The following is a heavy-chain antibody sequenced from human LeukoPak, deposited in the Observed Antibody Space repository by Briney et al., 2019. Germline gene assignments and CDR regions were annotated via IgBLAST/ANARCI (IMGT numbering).Heavy chain of an antibody. CDR3: ATGASGWYPDY. CDR2: IASSGFT. J-gene: IGHJ4*02. V-gene: IGHV4-59*01. Sequence: SQTLSLTRTVSGGSLSSFYYTCIRQPSAKGLEWVGYIASSGFTNYNSSLNSRVPISLDTSQHQISLKLNSVTAADTAVYYCATGASGWYPDYWGQGALVTVSS. D-gene: IGHD6-19*01. CDR1: GGSLSSFY.